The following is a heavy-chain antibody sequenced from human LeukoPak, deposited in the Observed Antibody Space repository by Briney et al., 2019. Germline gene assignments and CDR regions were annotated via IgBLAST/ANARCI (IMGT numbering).Heavy chain of an antibody. CDR3: ARGRGCSSMSCYPDY. V-gene: IGHV3-21*01. Sequence: GRSLRLSCAASGFSFSGYSINWVRQAPGKGLEWVSSISPSSSYIYYADSVKGRFTISRDNAKNSLYLQMNSLRAEDTAVYYCARGRGCSSMSCYPDYWGQGTLVTVSS. CDR1: GFSFSGYS. D-gene: IGHD2-2*01. J-gene: IGHJ4*02. CDR2: ISPSSSYI.